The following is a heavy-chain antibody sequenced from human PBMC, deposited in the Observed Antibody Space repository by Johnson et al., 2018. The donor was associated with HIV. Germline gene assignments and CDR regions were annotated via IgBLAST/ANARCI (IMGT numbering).Heavy chain of an antibody. D-gene: IGHD1-20*01. CDR2: INWNGGST. J-gene: IGHJ3*02. V-gene: IGHV3-20*04. CDR1: EFTFDDYG. Sequence: VQLVESGGGVVRPGGSLRLSCAASEFTFDDYGMSWVRQAPGKGLEWVSGINWNGGSTGYEDSVKGRFTISRDNAKNSLYLQMNSLRAEDTALYYCARGTLTGTTGGFDIWGQGTMVTVSA. CDR3: ARGTLTGTTGGFDI.